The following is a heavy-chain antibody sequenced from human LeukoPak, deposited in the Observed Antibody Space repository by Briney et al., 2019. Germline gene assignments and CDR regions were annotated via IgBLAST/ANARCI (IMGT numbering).Heavy chain of an antibody. V-gene: IGHV1-3*01. CDR3: ARDSSLIVWFGDLLY. J-gene: IGHJ4*02. D-gene: IGHD3-10*01. CDR1: GYTFTSYA. Sequence: ASVKVTCKCSGYTFTSYAMHWVRQAPGQGLELMGWFNASNGNTRYSQKVQGRVTITRDTSASTAYMELSSLSSEDTAVYYCARDSSLIVWFGDLLYWGQGTLVTVSS. CDR2: FNASNGNT.